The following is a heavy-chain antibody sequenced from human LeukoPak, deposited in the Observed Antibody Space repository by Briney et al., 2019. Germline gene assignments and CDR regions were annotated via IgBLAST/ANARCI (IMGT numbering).Heavy chain of an antibody. Sequence: GGSLRLSCEASGFTFSSYDMHWVRQAPGKGLEWVAFIRYDGSNTYYADSVKGRFTISRDNSKNTLYLQMNSLRAEDTAVYYCARRAGAYSHPYDYWGQGTLVTVSS. V-gene: IGHV3-30*02. CDR1: GFTFSSYD. J-gene: IGHJ4*02. D-gene: IGHD4/OR15-4a*01. CDR2: IRYDGSNT. CDR3: ARRAGAYSHPYDY.